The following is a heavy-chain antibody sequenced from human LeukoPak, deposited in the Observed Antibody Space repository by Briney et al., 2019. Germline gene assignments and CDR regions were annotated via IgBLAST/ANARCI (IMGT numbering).Heavy chain of an antibody. D-gene: IGHD3-9*01. CDR3: GKDPTPYYDILTGYLPDAFDI. CDR1: GGTFSSYA. CDR2: IIPIFGTA. J-gene: IGHJ3*02. Sequence: SVKVSCKASGGTFSSYAISWVRQAPGQGLEWMGGIIPIFGTANYAQKFQGRVTITADKSTSTAYMELSNLRSEDTAVYYCGKDPTPYYDILTGYLPDAFDIWGQGTMVTVSS. V-gene: IGHV1-69*06.